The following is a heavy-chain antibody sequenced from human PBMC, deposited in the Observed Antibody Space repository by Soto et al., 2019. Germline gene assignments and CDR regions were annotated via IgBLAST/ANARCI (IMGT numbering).Heavy chain of an antibody. CDR1: GFTFTSSA. CDR2: IVVGSGNT. Sequence: GASVKVSCKASGFTFTSSAVRWVRQARGQRLEWIGWIVVGSGNTNYAQKFQERVTITRDMSTSTAYMELSSLRSEDTAVYYCAAFLAPYYYDSSGYLFDYWGQGTLVTVSS. D-gene: IGHD3-22*01. V-gene: IGHV1-58*01. J-gene: IGHJ4*02. CDR3: AAFLAPYYYDSSGYLFDY.